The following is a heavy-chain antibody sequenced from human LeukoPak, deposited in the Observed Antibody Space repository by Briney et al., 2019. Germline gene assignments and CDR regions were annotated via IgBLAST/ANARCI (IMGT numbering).Heavy chain of an antibody. CDR2: IFHSGST. CDR1: GDSISSSSYY. V-gene: IGHV4-39*01. D-gene: IGHD3-16*01. J-gene: IGHJ5*02. Sequence: SETLSLTCTVSGDSISSSSYYWGWIRQPPGKGLEWIGSIFHSGSTYYNPSLKSRVTISVDTSKNQFSLKLTSVTAADTAMYYCARNSYGHLNWFDPWGQGTLVAVSS. CDR3: ARNSYGHLNWFDP.